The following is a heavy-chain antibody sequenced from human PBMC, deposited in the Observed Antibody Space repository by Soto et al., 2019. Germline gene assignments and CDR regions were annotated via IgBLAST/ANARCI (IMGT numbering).Heavy chain of an antibody. D-gene: IGHD6-6*01. Sequence: AASVKVSCKASGCAFSSYAISWVRQAPGQGLEWMGGIIPIFGTANYAQKFQGRVTITADESTSTAYMELSSLRSEDKAVYYCARVTYSSSPAYYHAYGMDVWGQG. CDR2: IIPIFGTA. CDR1: GCAFSSYA. J-gene: IGHJ6*02. CDR3: ARVTYSSSPAYYHAYGMDV. V-gene: IGHV1-69*13.